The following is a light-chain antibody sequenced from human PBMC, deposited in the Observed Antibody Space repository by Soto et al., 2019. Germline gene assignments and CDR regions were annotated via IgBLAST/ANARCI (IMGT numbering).Light chain of an antibody. V-gene: IGLV2-14*01. J-gene: IGLJ1*01. Sequence: QSVLTQPASVSGSPGQSITISCTGTSSDVGGYNYVSWYQQHPGKAPKLMIYEVSNRPSGVSNRFSGSKSGNTASLTISGLQAEDEADYYCSSYTSSSTNVFGTETKVTVL. CDR1: SSDVGGYNY. CDR2: EVS. CDR3: SSYTSSSTNV.